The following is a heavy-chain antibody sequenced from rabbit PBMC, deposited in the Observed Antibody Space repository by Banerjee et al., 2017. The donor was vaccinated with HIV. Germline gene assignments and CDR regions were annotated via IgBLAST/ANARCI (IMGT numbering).Heavy chain of an antibody. D-gene: IGHD6-1*01. Sequence: QSLEESGGDLVKPGASLTLTCTASGFSFSSSYWICWVRQAPGKGLEWIACIHDGFSVSTYYASWAKGRFTISKTSSTTVTLQMTSLTAADTATYFCARASGTAGYEFDLWGQGTLVTVS. CDR1: GFSFSSSYW. CDR2: IHDGFSVST. V-gene: IGHV1S40*01. CDR3: ARASGTAGYEFDL. J-gene: IGHJ4*01.